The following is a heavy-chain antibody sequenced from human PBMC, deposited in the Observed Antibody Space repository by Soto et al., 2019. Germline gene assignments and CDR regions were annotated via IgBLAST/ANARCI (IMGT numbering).Heavy chain of an antibody. D-gene: IGHD2-21*02. J-gene: IGHJ6*02. Sequence: QVQLQQSGPGLVKPSQTLSLTCTVSGGSISFDHYHWTWIRQPPGKGLEWIGYVHYSGSVLYNPSLQSLVSISVDTSKNQFSLKLSSVTAADTVVYFCAREDDGGDRDYYGLDVWGQGTTVTVSS. CDR1: GGSISFDHYH. CDR3: AREDDGGDRDYYGLDV. CDR2: VHYSGSV. V-gene: IGHV4-30-4*01.